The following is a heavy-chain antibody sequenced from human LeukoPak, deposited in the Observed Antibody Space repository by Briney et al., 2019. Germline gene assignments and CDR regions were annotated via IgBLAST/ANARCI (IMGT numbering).Heavy chain of an antibody. CDR3: ARGPLSTMIGGYYYGMDV. CDR2: IWYDGSNK. CDR1: GFTFSSYG. V-gene: IGHV3-33*01. Sequence: GRSLRLSCAASGFTFSSYGMHWVRQAPGKGLEWVAVIWYDGSNKYYADSVKGRFTISRDNSKNTLYLQMNSLRAEDTAVYYCARGPLSTMIGGYYYGMDVWGQGTTVTVSS. D-gene: IGHD3-22*01. J-gene: IGHJ6*02.